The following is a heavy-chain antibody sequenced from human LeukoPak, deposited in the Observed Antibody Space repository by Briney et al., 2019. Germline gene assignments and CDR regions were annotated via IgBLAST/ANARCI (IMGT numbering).Heavy chain of an antibody. Sequence: ASVKVSCKASGYTFTGYYIHWVRQAPGQGLEWMGWIHPNRGNTNYAQEFQGRVTMTRDTSISTAYMELNRPTSDDTAVYYCAKVTATTFDYWGQGTLVTVSS. J-gene: IGHJ4*02. D-gene: IGHD2-21*02. CDR1: GYTFTGYY. CDR3: AKVTATTFDY. CDR2: IHPNRGNT. V-gene: IGHV1-2*02.